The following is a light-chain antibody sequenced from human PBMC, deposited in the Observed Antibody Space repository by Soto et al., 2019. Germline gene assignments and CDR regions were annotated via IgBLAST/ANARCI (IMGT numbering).Light chain of an antibody. CDR2: KAS. V-gene: IGKV1-5*03. Sequence: DIHLTQTRSTQSPYVGDRVTITSRASQSISSWLAWYQQKKGKAPKLLIYKASSLESGVPSRFRGRGSGTEFTLTISRLQPDDFETYYCQQCNSYPWTFGQGTKVEI. CDR1: QSISSW. J-gene: IGKJ1*01. CDR3: QQCNSYPWT.